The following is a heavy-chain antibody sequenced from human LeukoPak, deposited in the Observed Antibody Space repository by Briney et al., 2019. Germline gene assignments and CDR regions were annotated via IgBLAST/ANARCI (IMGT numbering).Heavy chain of an antibody. CDR3: ARDIVVVPAAIGWFDP. J-gene: IGHJ5*02. CDR1: GDSNNNYY. V-gene: IGHV4-59*01. CDR2: ISYSGSL. D-gene: IGHD2-2*01. Sequence: SETLSLTCAVSGDSNNNYYWSWIRQPPGKGLEWIGYISYSGSLNYNPSLKSRVTISVDTSKNRFSLKLSSVTAADTAVYYCARDIVVVPAAIGWFDPWGQGTLVTVSS.